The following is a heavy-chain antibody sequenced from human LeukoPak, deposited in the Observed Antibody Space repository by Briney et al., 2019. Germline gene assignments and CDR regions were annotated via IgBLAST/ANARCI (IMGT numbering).Heavy chain of an antibody. CDR3: ARRQWFRGWFDP. D-gene: IGHD3-22*01. CDR1: GGSFSGYY. CDR2: INHSGST. V-gene: IGHV4-34*01. Sequence: PSETLSLTCAVYGGSFSGYYWSWIRQPPGKGLEWIGEINHSGSTNYNPSLKSRVTISVDTSKNQFSLKLSSVTAADTAVYYCARRQWFRGWFDPWGQGTLVTVSS. J-gene: IGHJ5*02.